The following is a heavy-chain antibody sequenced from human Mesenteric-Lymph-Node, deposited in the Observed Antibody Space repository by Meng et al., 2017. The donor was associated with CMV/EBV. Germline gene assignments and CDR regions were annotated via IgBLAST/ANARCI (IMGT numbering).Heavy chain of an antibody. V-gene: IGHV3-15*01. CDR2: IKSKTDGGTT. CDR3: TTEGYCSSTSCYSLVYYYGMDV. Sequence: GESLKISCAASGFTFSNAWMSWVRQAPGKGLEWVGRIKSKTDGGTTDYAAPVKGRFTISRDDSKNTLYLQMNSLKTEDTAVYYCTTEGYCSSTSCYSLVYYYGMDVWGQGTTVTVSS. D-gene: IGHD2-2*01. CDR1: GFTFSNAW. J-gene: IGHJ6*02.